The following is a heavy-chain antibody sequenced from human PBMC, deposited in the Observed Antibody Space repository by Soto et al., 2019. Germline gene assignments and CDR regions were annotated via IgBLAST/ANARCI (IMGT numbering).Heavy chain of an antibody. CDR3: AKDNWNYLGAFDI. Sequence: ASVKVSCKASGYTCSSYGLSWVRQAPGQGLEWMGWISTYNGNTNYAQNVQGRVTMTTDTSTDIAYMELRSLRSDDTAVYYCAKDNWNYLGAFDIWGQGTMVTVSS. J-gene: IGHJ3*02. CDR1: GYTCSSYG. D-gene: IGHD1-7*01. V-gene: IGHV1-18*01. CDR2: ISTYNGNT.